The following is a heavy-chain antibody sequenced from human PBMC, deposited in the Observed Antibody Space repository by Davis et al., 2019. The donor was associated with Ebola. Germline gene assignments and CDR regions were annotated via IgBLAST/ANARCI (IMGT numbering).Heavy chain of an antibody. V-gene: IGHV3-7*03. CDR2: INHIGYEK. Sequence: PGGSLRLSCAVSGYSFRTDWMAWVRQAPGKGLEWVANINHIGYEKYYGDSVKGRFTISRDNAKNSVYLQMDSLRVEDTAVYYCTRDLSPSDVWRRYFEFWGQGTLVTVSS. J-gene: IGHJ4*02. CDR3: TRDLSPSDVWRRYFEF. CDR1: GYSFRTDW. D-gene: IGHD3-16*01.